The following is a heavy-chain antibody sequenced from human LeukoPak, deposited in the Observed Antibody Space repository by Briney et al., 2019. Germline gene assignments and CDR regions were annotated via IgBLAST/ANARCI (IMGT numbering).Heavy chain of an antibody. V-gene: IGHV3-7*01. CDR1: GFPLNSYS. J-gene: IGHJ4*02. CDR2: INPDGSEV. Sequence: GGSLRLSCAVSGFPLNSYSINWVCQAPGKGLEWVANINPDGSEVDYSDSMNGRFSISRDNAKNSVYLQMNSLGAEDTAVYYCARHVNYNRCDYWGQGTLVTVSS. CDR3: ARHVNYNRCDY. D-gene: IGHD5-24*01.